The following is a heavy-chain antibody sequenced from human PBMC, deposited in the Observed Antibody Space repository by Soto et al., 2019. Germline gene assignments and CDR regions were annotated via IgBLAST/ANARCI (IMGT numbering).Heavy chain of an antibody. CDR2: INPNSGGT. V-gene: IGHV1-2*02. D-gene: IGHD3-16*02. J-gene: IGHJ3*02. Sequence: ASVKVSFKASGYTFTGYYMHWVRQAPGQGLEWMGWINPNSGGTNYAQKFQGRVTMTRDTSISTAYMELSRLRSDDTAVYYCARDPPVTFGGVIADDAFDIWGQGTMVTVSS. CDR3: ARDPPVTFGGVIADDAFDI. CDR1: GYTFTGYY.